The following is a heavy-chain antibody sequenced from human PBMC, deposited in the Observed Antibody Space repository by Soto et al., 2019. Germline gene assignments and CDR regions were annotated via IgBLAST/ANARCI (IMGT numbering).Heavy chain of an antibody. CDR3: AAVPNVVIRYSSSWYRGSNYYYYYGMDV. CDR1: GFTFTSSA. CDR2: IVVGSGNT. V-gene: IGHV1-58*01. D-gene: IGHD6-13*01. J-gene: IGHJ6*02. Sequence: SVNVSCKASGFTFTSSAVQWVRQARGQRLEWIGWIVVGSGNTNYAQKFQERVTITRDMSTSTAYMELSSLRSEDTAVYYCAAVPNVVIRYSSSWYRGSNYYYYYGMDVWGQGTTVTVSS.